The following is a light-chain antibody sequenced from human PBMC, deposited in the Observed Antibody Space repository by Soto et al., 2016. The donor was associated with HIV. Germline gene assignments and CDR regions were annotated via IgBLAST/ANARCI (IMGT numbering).Light chain of an antibody. CDR2: KAS. CDR1: QSISSW. Sequence: DIQMTQSPSTLSASVGDRVTITCRASQSISSWLAWYQQKPGKAPKLLIYKASSLESGVPSRFSGSGSGTEFTLTISSLQPEDIAAYYCQXYDNLSLTFGGGTKVEIK. CDR3: QXYDNLSLT. V-gene: IGKV1-5*03. J-gene: IGKJ4*01.